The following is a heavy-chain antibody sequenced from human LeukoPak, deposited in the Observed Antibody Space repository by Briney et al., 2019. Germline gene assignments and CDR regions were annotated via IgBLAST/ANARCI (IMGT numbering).Heavy chain of an antibody. CDR2: INWNGGST. CDR3: ARGGSSWSVYMDV. Sequence: GGSLRLSCAASGFTFDDYGMRWVRDAPGKGVGWVYGINWNGGSTGYADSVKGRFTISRDNAKNSLYLQMNSLRAEDTALHYCARGGSSWSVYMDVWGKGTTVTVSS. J-gene: IGHJ6*03. D-gene: IGHD6-13*01. CDR1: GFTFDDYG. V-gene: IGHV3-20*04.